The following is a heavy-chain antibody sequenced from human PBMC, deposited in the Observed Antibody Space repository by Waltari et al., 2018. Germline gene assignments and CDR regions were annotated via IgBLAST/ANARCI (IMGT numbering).Heavy chain of an antibody. D-gene: IGHD2-2*01. Sequence: QVQLQQWGAGLLKPSETLSLTCAVYGGSFSGYYWSWIRQPPGKGLEWIGEINHSGSTNYNPSLKSPVTISVDTSKNQFSLKLSSVTAADTAVYYCARGVQLLSYYYYYYYMDVWGKGTTVTISS. CDR3: ARGVQLLSYYYYYYYMDV. CDR1: GGSFSGYY. J-gene: IGHJ6*03. CDR2: INHSGST. V-gene: IGHV4-34*01.